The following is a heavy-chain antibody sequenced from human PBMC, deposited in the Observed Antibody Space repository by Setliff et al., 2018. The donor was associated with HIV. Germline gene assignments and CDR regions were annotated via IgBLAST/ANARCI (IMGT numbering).Heavy chain of an antibody. CDR3: ASSWSRIRYYGMDV. D-gene: IGHD6-13*01. CDR2: MNPNSGNT. Sequence: ASVKVSCKPSGSTFSTYDINWVRQATGQGLEWMGWMNPNSGNTGYAQKFQGRVTMTRNTSISTAYMELSSLRSDDTAVYYCASSWSRIRYYGMDVWGQGTTVTRLL. V-gene: IGHV1-8*01. CDR1: GSTFSTYD. J-gene: IGHJ6*02.